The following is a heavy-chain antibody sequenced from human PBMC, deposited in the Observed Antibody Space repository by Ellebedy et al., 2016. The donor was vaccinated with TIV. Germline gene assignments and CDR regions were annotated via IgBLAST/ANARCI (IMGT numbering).Heavy chain of an antibody. CDR2: IGSSSSTI. Sequence: GESLKISCATSGFTFSSYSMNWVRQAPGKGLEWVAYIGSSSSTIYYADSVKGRFTISRDNAKNSLYLQMNGLRDEDTAVYYCARDLGGGYGQGYFFDYWGQGTLVTVSS. D-gene: IGHD6-25*01. CDR1: GFTFSSYS. J-gene: IGHJ4*02. CDR3: ARDLGGGYGQGYFFDY. V-gene: IGHV3-48*02.